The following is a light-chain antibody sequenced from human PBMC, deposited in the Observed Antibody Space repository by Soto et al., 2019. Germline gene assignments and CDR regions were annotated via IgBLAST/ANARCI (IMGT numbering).Light chain of an antibody. J-gene: IGKJ1*01. V-gene: IGKV1-39*01. Sequence: DIQLTQSPSSLSASVGDRVTITCRASQSISRYLNWYQQKPGKAPKLLIYAASNLQSGVPLRFSGTGSGTDFALIISSLQPEDFATYHCQQSHGTPRTFGPGTKVEI. CDR3: QQSHGTPRT. CDR2: AAS. CDR1: QSISRY.